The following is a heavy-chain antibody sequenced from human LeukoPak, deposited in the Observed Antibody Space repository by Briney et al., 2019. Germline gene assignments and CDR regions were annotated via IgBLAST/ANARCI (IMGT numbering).Heavy chain of an antibody. Sequence: PSETLSLICSVSGGSISSYYWSWIRQRPGKGLEWIGYIYYSGTTNYNPSLKSRVTISVDTSKNQFSLNLSSVTAADTAVYYCARRGSSFDWFDSWGLGTLVTVSS. J-gene: IGHJ5*01. V-gene: IGHV4-59*01. CDR1: GGSISSYY. D-gene: IGHD6-6*01. CDR2: IYYSGTT. CDR3: ARRGSSFDWFDS.